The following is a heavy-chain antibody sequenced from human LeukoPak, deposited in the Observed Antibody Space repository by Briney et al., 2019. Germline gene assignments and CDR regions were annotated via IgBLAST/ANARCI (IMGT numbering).Heavy chain of an antibody. Sequence: PRGSLRLSCAASGFTFSSYWMHWVRQAPGKGLVWVSRINGDGSSTNYADSVKGRFTISRDNAKNTLYLQMNSLRAEDAAMYFCAGSLGYSYGSYHWGQGILVTVSS. CDR2: INGDGSST. V-gene: IGHV3-74*01. J-gene: IGHJ1*01. CDR1: GFTFSSYW. D-gene: IGHD5-18*01. CDR3: AGSLGYSYGSYH.